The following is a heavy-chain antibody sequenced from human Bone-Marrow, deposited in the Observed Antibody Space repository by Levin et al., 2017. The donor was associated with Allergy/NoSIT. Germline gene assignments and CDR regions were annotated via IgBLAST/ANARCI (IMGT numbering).Heavy chain of an antibody. CDR1: GFTFSSYA. Sequence: HPGGSLRLSCAASGFTFSSYAMNWVRQAPGKGLEWVSSISGGGGSTYYADSVKGRFTISRDNSKNTLNLQMNSLRAEDTAVYYCAKGQYSPMTVVVIQFEYWGQGTLVTVSS. D-gene: IGHD3-22*01. J-gene: IGHJ4*02. V-gene: IGHV3-23*01. CDR2: ISGGGGST. CDR3: AKGQYSPMTVVVIQFEY.